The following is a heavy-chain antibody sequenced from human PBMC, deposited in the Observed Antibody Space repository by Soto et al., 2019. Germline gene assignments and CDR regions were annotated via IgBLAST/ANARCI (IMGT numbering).Heavy chain of an antibody. J-gene: IGHJ6*02. V-gene: IGHV1-69*12. CDR1: GGTFSTSA. D-gene: IGHD3-3*02. CDR2: IMPVFATP. CDR3: AGDKDRQQLGGNYYYILDV. Sequence: QVQLVQSGAEVKKPGSSVKVSCKASGGTFSTSAISWVRQAPGQGLEWVGGIMPVFATPDYAQKFQGRVTISADESTTTTYLELTSLRTDDTAVYYCAGDKDRQQLGGNYYYILDVWGQGTAIIVSS.